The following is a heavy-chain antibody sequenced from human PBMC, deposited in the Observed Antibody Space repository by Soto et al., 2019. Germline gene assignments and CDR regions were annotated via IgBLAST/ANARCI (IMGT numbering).Heavy chain of an antibody. V-gene: IGHV1-8*01. Sequence: GASVKVSCKASGYTFTSYDINWVRQATGQGLEWMGWMNPNSGNTGYAQKFQGRVTMTRNTSISTAYMELSSLRFEDTAVYYCARSRYYDFWSGYYTYYYYYGMDVWGQGTTVTVSS. CDR1: GYTFTSYD. CDR2: MNPNSGNT. D-gene: IGHD3-3*01. J-gene: IGHJ6*02. CDR3: ARSRYYDFWSGYYTYYYYYGMDV.